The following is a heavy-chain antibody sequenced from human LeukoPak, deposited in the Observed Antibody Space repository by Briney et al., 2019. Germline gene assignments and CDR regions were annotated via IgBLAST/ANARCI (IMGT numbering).Heavy chain of an antibody. Sequence: ASVKVSCKASGYRFSDYYMHWVRQAPGQGLEWMGWVNSNSGGTHYAQKFEGRVTVTRDTSINTAYMELSRLKSNDTAIYYCARGYCSGGSCYHFDSWGQGTLVTVSS. J-gene: IGHJ4*02. CDR2: VNSNSGGT. CDR1: GYRFSDYY. CDR3: ARGYCSGGSCYHFDS. V-gene: IGHV1-2*02. D-gene: IGHD2-15*01.